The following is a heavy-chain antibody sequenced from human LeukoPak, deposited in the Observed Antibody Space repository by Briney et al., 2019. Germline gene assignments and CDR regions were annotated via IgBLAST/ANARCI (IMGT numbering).Heavy chain of an antibody. CDR3: ARGPAYSQYCANGVCYFLDH. Sequence: ASVKVSCKASGYTFTAYYMHWVRQAPGQGLEWMGWINPNSGGTRYVQNFQGRVTMTRDTSISTAYMELSGLRSDDTAVYYCARGPAYSQYCANGVCYFLDHWGQGALVTVSS. J-gene: IGHJ4*02. CDR1: GYTFTAYY. CDR2: INPNSGGT. V-gene: IGHV1-2*02. D-gene: IGHD2-8*01.